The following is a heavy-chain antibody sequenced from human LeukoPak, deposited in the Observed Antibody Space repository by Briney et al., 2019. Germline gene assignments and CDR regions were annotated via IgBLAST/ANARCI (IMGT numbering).Heavy chain of an antibody. Sequence: ASVKVSWKASGYTLTSYVIRWVRQATGERLEWKGCMKPNSGNTGYAQKFQGRVTMTRNTATSTAYTELSSLRCEDTAVYYCARDFLAAAGTTWGQGTLVTVSS. CDR3: ARDFLAAAGTT. D-gene: IGHD6-13*01. CDR2: MKPNSGNT. V-gene: IGHV1-8*01. J-gene: IGHJ4*02. CDR1: GYTLTSYV.